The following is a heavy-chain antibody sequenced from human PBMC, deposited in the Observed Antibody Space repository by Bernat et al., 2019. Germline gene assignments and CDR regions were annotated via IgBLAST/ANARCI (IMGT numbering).Heavy chain of an antibody. D-gene: IGHD6-13*01. V-gene: IGHV2-5*02. Sequence: QITLKESGPTLVKPTQTLTPTCTFSGFSLSTSGVAVGWIRQPPGKALEWLALIYSDEDKRYSPSLRSRLTITKDTSKNQVVLTMTNMDPVDTATYYCAHQKQLVPDFWGQRTLVTVSS. J-gene: IGHJ4*02. CDR3: AHQKQLVPDF. CDR2: IYSDEDK. CDR1: GFSLSTSGVA.